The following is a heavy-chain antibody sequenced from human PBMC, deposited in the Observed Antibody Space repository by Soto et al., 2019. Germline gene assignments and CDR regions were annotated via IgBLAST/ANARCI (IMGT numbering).Heavy chain of an antibody. CDR1: GFNFRSYA. CDR2: IINSGGST. D-gene: IGHD3-10*01. J-gene: IGHJ6*02. Sequence: GGSQRLSCTASGFNFRSYAMSWVRQAPGKGLEWVSSIINSGGSTHYADSVKGRFTISRDNSKNTVYLQMNSLRDEDTAAYYCAKDMRGSGSYYIYGMDVWGQGTTVTVSS. V-gene: IGHV3-23*01. CDR3: AKDMRGSGSYYIYGMDV.